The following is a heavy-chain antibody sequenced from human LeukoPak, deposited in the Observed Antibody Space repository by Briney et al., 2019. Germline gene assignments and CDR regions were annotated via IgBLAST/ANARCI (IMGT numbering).Heavy chain of an antibody. CDR2: IIPIFGTA. CDR3: ARVSYGSGSYMGYYYYYMDV. J-gene: IGHJ6*03. V-gene: IGHV1-69*05. D-gene: IGHD3-10*01. CDR1: GGTFSSYA. Sequence: SVRVSCKASGGTFSSYAISWVRQAPGQGLEWMGGIIPIFGTANYAQKFQGRVTITTDESTSTAYMELSSLRSEDTAVYYCARVSYGSGSYMGYYYYYMDVWGKGTMVTVSS.